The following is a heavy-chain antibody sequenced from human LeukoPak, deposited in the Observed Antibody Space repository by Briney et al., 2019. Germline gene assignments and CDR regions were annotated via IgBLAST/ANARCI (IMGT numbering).Heavy chain of an antibody. CDR2: IYTTGNT. Sequence: KPSETLSLTRSVSGGSISSYYWSWIRQPAGKGREWIGRIYTTGNTDYNPSLKSRVTMSVDTSKNQFSLNLSSVTAADTAVYYCARDARGWSGFDYWGQGTLVTVSS. CDR3: ARDARGWSGFDY. V-gene: IGHV4-4*07. J-gene: IGHJ4*02. D-gene: IGHD3-3*01. CDR1: GGSISSYY.